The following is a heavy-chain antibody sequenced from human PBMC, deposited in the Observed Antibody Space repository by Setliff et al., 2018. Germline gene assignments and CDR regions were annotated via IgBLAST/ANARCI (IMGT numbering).Heavy chain of an antibody. CDR3: ASRNSDGGPEYFQH. CDR2: VYSNVGT. V-gene: IGHV4-4*07. Sequence: SETLSLTCTVSGGSINNYYWSWIRQPAGKGLEWIGRVYSNVGTNFNPSLKSRVTMSVDAPKNQISLKLMSVTAADTAVYYCASRNSDGGPEYFQHWGQGALVTVS. CDR1: GGSINNYY. D-gene: IGHD1-26*01. J-gene: IGHJ1*01.